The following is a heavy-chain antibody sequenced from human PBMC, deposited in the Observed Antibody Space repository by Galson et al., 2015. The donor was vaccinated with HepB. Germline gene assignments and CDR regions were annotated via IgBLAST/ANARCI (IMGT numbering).Heavy chain of an antibody. CDR2: IWDDGNNK. CDR1: GFTFSILG. V-gene: IGHV3-33*01. D-gene: IGHD3/OR15-3a*01. J-gene: IGHJ4*02. CDR3: ARGLEDWEPTLDY. Sequence: SLRLSGAASGFTFSILGRHWVRQAPGKGLEWVAVIWDDGNNKYYEHSVKGRFTISSDNSMKTLYLQMNSLRAEDTAVYYCARGLEDWEPTLDYWGQGTLVTVSS.